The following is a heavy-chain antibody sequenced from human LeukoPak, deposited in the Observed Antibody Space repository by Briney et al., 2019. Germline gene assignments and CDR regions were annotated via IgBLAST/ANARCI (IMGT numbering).Heavy chain of an antibody. D-gene: IGHD1-1*01. CDR3: AKPRAMTTGVGRYFDL. J-gene: IGHJ2*01. Sequence: GGSLRLSCAASGFTFNSYAMTWVRQAPGKGLEWVSHVSGSGGIIYYADSVKGRFTIFRDNSKNTLYLQMNSLRAEDTAVYYCAKPRAMTTGVGRYFDLWGRGTLVTVSS. CDR1: GFTFNSYA. V-gene: IGHV3-23*01. CDR2: VSGSGGII.